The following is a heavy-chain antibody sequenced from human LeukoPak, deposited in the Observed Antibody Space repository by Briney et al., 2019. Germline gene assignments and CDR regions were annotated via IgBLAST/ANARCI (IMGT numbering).Heavy chain of an antibody. CDR3: AKVRFGVTARYYFDY. V-gene: IGHV3-30*02. Sequence: PGGSLRLSCAASGFIFSSYGMHWVRQAPGKGLEWVAFIRYDGINKYYADSVKGRFTVSRDNSKNTLYLQMNSLRAEDTAVYYCAKVRFGVTARYYFDYWGQGTLVTVSS. CDR2: IRYDGINK. J-gene: IGHJ4*02. D-gene: IGHD3-10*01. CDR1: GFIFSSYG.